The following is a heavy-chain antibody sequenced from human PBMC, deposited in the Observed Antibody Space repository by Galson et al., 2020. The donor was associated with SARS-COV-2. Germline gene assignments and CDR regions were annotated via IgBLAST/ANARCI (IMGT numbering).Heavy chain of an antibody. D-gene: IGHD1-26*01. V-gene: IGHV4-39*02. J-gene: IGHJ6*02. CDR2: IYYSGST. CDR3: ARDSGSHGQGYGMDV. Sequence: SETLSLTCTVSGGSISSSSYHWGRIRQPPGKGLERIGSIYYSGSTYYNPSLKSRVTISVDTSKNQFSLKLSSVTAADTAVYYCARDSGSHGQGYGMDVWGQGTTVTVSS. CDR1: GGSISSSSYH.